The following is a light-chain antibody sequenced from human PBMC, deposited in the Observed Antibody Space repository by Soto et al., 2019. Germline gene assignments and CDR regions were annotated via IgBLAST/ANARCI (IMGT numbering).Light chain of an antibody. V-gene: IGLV2-14*01. Sequence: QSALTQPASVSGSPGQSITISCTGTSSDVGGYNYVSWYQQPPGKAPKLMIYDVSNRPSGVSNRFSGSKSGNTASLTISGLQADDEADYYCSSYSRSSTLVFGGGTMLTVL. J-gene: IGLJ2*01. CDR1: SSDVGGYNY. CDR2: DVS. CDR3: SSYSRSSTLV.